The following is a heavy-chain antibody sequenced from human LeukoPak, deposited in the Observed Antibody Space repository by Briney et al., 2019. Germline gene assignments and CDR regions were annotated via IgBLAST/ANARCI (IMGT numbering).Heavy chain of an antibody. D-gene: IGHD3-10*01. Sequence: SETLSLTCTVSGGSISSSYWSWIRQPPGKGLEWIGYIYYIGSTNYNPSLKSRVTMSVDTSKNQFSLKLSSVIAADTAVYYCARAVRDRGVILPWFDPWGQGTLVTVSS. J-gene: IGHJ5*02. CDR3: ARAVRDRGVILPWFDP. CDR2: IYYIGST. V-gene: IGHV4-59*01. CDR1: GGSISSSY.